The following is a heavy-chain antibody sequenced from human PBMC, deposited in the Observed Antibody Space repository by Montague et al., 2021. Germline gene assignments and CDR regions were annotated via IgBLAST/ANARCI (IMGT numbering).Heavy chain of an antibody. CDR1: GFRFSDYA. D-gene: IGHD5/OR15-5a*01. V-gene: IGHV3-23*01. J-gene: IGHJ5*01. CDR3: AKYIEVSRNYFDS. Sequence: SLRLSCAASGFRFSDYAMSWVRQAPGKGLEWVSTISGSGGSTCYADSVKGRFTISRDNSQNTLYLHMSSLRAEDTAVYYCAKYIEVSRNYFDSWGQGTLVTVSS. CDR2: ISGSGGST.